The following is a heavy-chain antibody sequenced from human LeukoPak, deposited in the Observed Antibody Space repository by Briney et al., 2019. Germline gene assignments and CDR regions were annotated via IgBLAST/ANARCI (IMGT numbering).Heavy chain of an antibody. D-gene: IGHD3-10*01. Sequence: SETLSLTCAVYGGSFSGYYWSWIRHPPGKGLEWIGEINHSVRTNYNPPLTSRVTISVDTSKNQFSLKLSSVTAADTAVYYCARGGYYGLGNDFRFDPWGQGTLVTVSS. CDR2: INHSVRT. V-gene: IGHV4-34*01. J-gene: IGHJ5*02. CDR3: ARGGYYGLGNDFRFDP. CDR1: GGSFSGYY.